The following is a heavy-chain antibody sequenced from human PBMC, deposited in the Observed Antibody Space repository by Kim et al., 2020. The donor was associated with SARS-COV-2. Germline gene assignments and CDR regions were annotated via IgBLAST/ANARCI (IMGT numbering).Heavy chain of an antibody. Sequence: SETLSLTCTVSGGSISSYYWSWIRQPPGKGLEWIGYIYYSGSTNYNPSLKSRVTISVDTSKNQFSLKLSSVTAADTAVYYCARVGSGYSLVFDYWGQGTLVTVSS. CDR3: ARVGSGYSLVFDY. J-gene: IGHJ4*01. CDR1: GGSISSYY. V-gene: IGHV4-59*01. CDR2: IYYSGST. D-gene: IGHD3-22*01.